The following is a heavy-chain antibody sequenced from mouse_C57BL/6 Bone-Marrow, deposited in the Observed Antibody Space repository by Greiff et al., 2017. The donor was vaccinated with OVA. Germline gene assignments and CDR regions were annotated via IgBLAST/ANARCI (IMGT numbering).Heavy chain of an antibody. CDR1: GFTFSSYG. CDR3: ARRYYGSHDAMDY. Sequence: EVQLVESGGDLVKPGGSLKLSCAASGFTFSSYGMSWVRQTPDKRLEWVATISSGGSYTYYPDSVKGRFTISRDNAKNTLYLQMSSLKSEDTAMYYCARRYYGSHDAMDYWGQGTSVTVSS. CDR2: ISSGGSYT. V-gene: IGHV5-6*01. D-gene: IGHD1-1*01. J-gene: IGHJ4*01.